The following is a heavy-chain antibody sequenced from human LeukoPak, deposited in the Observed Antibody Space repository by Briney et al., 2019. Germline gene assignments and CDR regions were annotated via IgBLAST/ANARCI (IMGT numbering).Heavy chain of an antibody. V-gene: IGHV3-15*01. D-gene: IGHD6-13*01. Sequence: PGGSLRPSVAASGFTFSNAWMTWVRQAPGKGLEWVGRIKSKTEGGTTDYTAPVKGRFIISRDDSKNTVYVQMNSLRTEDTAVYYCTTVKWGSRWYVDNWGQRNLFTVSS. CDR3: TTVKWGSRWYVDN. J-gene: IGHJ4*02. CDR1: GFTFSNAW. CDR2: IKSKTEGGTT.